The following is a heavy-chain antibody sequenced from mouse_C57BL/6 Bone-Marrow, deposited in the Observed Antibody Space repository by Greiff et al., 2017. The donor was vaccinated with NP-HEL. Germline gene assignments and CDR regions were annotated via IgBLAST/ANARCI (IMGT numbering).Heavy chain of an antibody. Sequence: QVQLQQPGAELVRPGTSVKLSCKASGYTFTSYWMHWVKQRPGQGLEWIGVIDASDSYTNYNQKFKGKATLTVDTSSSTAYMQLSSLTSEDSAVYYCARWLPSMDYWGQGTSVTVSS. J-gene: IGHJ4*01. CDR2: IDASDSYT. V-gene: IGHV1-59*01. D-gene: IGHD2-2*01. CDR1: GYTFTSYW. CDR3: ARWLPSMDY.